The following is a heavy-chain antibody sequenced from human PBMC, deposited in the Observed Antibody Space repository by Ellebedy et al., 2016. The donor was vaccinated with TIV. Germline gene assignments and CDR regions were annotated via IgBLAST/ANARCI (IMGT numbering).Heavy chain of an antibody. CDR1: GYTFTNYW. J-gene: IGHJ4*02. Sequence: PGGSLRLSCKGSGYTFTNYWIGWVRKRPGKGLEWMGIIYPGDSNVLYSPSFQGHVTISADKSVSTAYLHWSTLRASDTSTYYCARRHSAMDYFEDWGQGSLVTVS. CDR2: IYPGDSNV. V-gene: IGHV5-51*01. CDR3: ARRHSAMDYFED. D-gene: IGHD2-8*01.